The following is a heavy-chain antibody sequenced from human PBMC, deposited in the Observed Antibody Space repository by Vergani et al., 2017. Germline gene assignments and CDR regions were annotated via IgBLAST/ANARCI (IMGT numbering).Heavy chain of an antibody. V-gene: IGHV3-30-3*01. J-gene: IGHJ3*02. CDR3: ARVATRVARENDAFDI. D-gene: IGHD5-12*01. CDR2: ISYDGSNK. Sequence: QVQLVESGGGVVQPGRSLRLSCAASGFTLSSYAMHWVRQAPGKGLEWVAVISYDGSNKYYADSVKGRFTISRDKSKNTLYLQMNSLRAEDTAVYYCARVATRVARENDAFDIWGQGTMVTVSS. CDR1: GFTLSSYA.